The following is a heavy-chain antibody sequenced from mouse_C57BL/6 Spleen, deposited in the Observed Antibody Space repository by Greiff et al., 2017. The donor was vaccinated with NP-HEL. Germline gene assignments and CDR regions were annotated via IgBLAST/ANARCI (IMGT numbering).Heavy chain of an antibody. Sequence: VQLQQSGAELVKPGASVKLSCTASGFNIKDYYMHWVKQRTEQGLEWIGRIDPEDGETKYAAKFPGKATITAETSSNTAYLQLSSLTSEDTAVYYCASHSSGGDYWGQGTSVTVSS. CDR1: GFNIKDYY. CDR3: ASHSSGGDY. CDR2: IDPEDGET. V-gene: IGHV14-2*01. J-gene: IGHJ4*01. D-gene: IGHD3-2*02.